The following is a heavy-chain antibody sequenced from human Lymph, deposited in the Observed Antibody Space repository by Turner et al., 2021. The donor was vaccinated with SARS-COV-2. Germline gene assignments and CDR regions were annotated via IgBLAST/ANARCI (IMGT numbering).Heavy chain of an antibody. CDR2: IFYSGST. D-gene: IGHD2-2*01. CDR1: GGSISSYY. Sequence: QVQLQESGPGLVKPSETLSLTCTVSGGSISSYYWSWIRQPPGKGLEWIGYIFYSGSTIYNPSLKSRVTISVDTSKNQFALKLSSVTAADTAVYYWARVIPAGWYYFDYWGQGTLVTVSS. V-gene: IGHV4-59*01. CDR3: ARVIPAGWYYFDY. J-gene: IGHJ4*02.